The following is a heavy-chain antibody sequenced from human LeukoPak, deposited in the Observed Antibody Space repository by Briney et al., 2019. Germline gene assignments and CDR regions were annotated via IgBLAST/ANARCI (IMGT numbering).Heavy chain of an antibody. V-gene: IGHV4-4*07. D-gene: IGHD5-24*01. CDR3: ARDGSRDGYNLVFDY. CDR2: IYNNEST. Sequence: SETLSLTCTVSGDAVYYWNWIRQPAGKGLEWIGRIYNNESTWSNPSLKSRVTISVDTSKNQFSLKLSSVTAADTAVYYCARDGSRDGYNLVFDYWGQGTLVTVSS. J-gene: IGHJ4*02. CDR1: GDAVYY.